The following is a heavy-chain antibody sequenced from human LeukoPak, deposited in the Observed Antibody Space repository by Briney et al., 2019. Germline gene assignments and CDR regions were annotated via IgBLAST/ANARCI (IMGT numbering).Heavy chain of an antibody. Sequence: ASVTVSCKASGYTFTSYYMHWVRQAPGQGLEWMGIINPSGGSTSYAQKFQGRVTMTRDTSTSTVYMELSSLRSEDTAVYYCATHCSSTSCYLPLDPWGQGTLVTVSS. CDR1: GYTFTSYY. J-gene: IGHJ5*02. CDR2: INPSGGST. V-gene: IGHV1-46*01. D-gene: IGHD2-2*01. CDR3: ATHCSSTSCYLPLDP.